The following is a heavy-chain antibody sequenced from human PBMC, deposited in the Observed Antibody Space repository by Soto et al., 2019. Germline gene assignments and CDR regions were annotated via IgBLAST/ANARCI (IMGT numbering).Heavy chain of an antibody. CDR3: AKDAEYSCSGDCYQGSYFDY. V-gene: IGHV3-23*01. Sequence: PGGSLRLSCAASGFTFSSYAMSWVRQAPGKGLEWVSAISGSGGSTYYADSVKGRFTISRDNSKNTLYLQMNSLRAEDTAVYYCAKDAEYSCSGDCYQGSYFDYWGQGTLVTVSS. D-gene: IGHD2-21*02. CDR2: ISGSGGST. J-gene: IGHJ4*02. CDR1: GFTFSSYA.